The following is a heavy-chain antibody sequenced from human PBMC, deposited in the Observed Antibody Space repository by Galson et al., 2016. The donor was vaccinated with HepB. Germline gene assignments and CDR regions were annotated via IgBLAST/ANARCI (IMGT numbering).Heavy chain of an antibody. V-gene: IGHV3-23*01. Sequence: SLRLSCAASGFTFSSYAMSWVRQAPGRGLEWVSAINTRGAGTYYADSVRGRFTVSRDNFKNTLYLQMNSLRADDTAVYYCARLPYSDDESGGCSGGHYFDFWGQGTLVSVSS. CDR1: GFTFSSYA. CDR3: ARLPYSDDESGGCSGGHYFDF. J-gene: IGHJ4*02. D-gene: IGHD3-22*01. CDR2: INTRGAGT.